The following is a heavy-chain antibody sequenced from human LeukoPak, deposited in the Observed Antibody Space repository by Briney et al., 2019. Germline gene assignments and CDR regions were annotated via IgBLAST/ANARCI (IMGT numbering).Heavy chain of an antibody. D-gene: IGHD2-2*02. V-gene: IGHV4-59*12. J-gene: IGHJ5*02. CDR2: IYYSGST. CDR3: ARNDPRGYCSSTSCYRIFDP. CDR1: GGSISSYY. Sequence: KPSETLSLTCTVSGGSISSYYWSWIRQPAGKGLEWIGYIYYSGSTNYNPSLKSRVTISVDTSKNQFSLKLSSVTAADTAVYYCARNDPRGYCSSTSCYRIFDPWGQGTLVTVSS.